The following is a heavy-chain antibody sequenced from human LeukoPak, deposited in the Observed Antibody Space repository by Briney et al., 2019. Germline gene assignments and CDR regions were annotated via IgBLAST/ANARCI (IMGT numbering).Heavy chain of an antibody. CDR3: ARVPKGMATTMGFDY. D-gene: IGHD5-24*01. CDR1: GYTFTSYY. CDR2: INPSGGST. V-gene: IGHV1-46*01. Sequence: ASVKVSCKASGYTFTSYYMHWVRQAPGQGLEWMGIINPSGGSTSYAQKFQGRVTMTRDMSTSTVYMELSSLRSEDTAVYYCARVPKGMATTMGFDYWGQGTLVTVSS. J-gene: IGHJ4*02.